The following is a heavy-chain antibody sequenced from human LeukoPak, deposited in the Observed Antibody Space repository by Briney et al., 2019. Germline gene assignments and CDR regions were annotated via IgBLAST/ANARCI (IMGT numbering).Heavy chain of an antibody. CDR2: VSSSSSYI. D-gene: IGHD1-20*01. CDR3: ARDPSVDPSYNWNRRDNAFDI. J-gene: IGHJ3*02. CDR1: GFTFSSYS. Sequence: PGGSLRLSCAASGFTFSSYSMNWVRQAPGKGLEWVSSVSSSSSYIYYADSVKGRFTISRDNAKNSLYLQMNSLRAEDTAVYYCARDPSVDPSYNWNRRDNAFDIWGQGTMVTVSS. V-gene: IGHV3-21*01.